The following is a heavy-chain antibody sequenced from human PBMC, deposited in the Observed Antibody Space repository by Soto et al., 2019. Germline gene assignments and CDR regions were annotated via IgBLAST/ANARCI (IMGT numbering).Heavy chain of an antibody. CDR2: ISYDGSNK. J-gene: IGHJ4*02. Sequence: GGSLRLSCAASGFTFSSCAMHWVRQAPGKGLEWVALISYDGSNKYYADSVKGRFTISRDNSKNTLYLQMNSLRAEDTAVYYCARDKRDLRFLEWSYYFDYWGQGTLVTGSS. V-gene: IGHV3-30-3*01. CDR3: ARDKRDLRFLEWSYYFDY. D-gene: IGHD3-3*01. CDR1: GFTFSSCA.